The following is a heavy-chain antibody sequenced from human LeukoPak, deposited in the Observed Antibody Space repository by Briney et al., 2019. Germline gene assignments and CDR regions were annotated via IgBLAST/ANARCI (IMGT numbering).Heavy chain of an antibody. J-gene: IGHJ6*03. CDR3: TRDRNGGDYYYLDV. D-gene: IGHD3-16*01. CDR2: ISYSGST. V-gene: IGHV4-59*11. Sequence: SETLSLTCSVSGGSIDRQHWSWIRQPPGEGLEWIGLISYSGSTYYNPSLESRVTISRDTSRNHFSLKLSSVTAADTAVYYCTRDRNGGDYYYLDVWGKGTTVTVSS. CDR1: GGSIDRQH.